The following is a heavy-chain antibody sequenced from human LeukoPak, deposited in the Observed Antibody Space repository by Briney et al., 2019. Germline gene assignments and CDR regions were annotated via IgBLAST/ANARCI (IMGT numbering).Heavy chain of an antibody. CDR1: GFTFSSYD. D-gene: IGHD3/OR15-3a*01. Sequence: GGSLRLSYAASGFTFSSYDMHWVRQATGKGLEWVSAIGTAGDTYYPGSVKGRFTISRENAKNSLYLQMNSLRAGDTAVYYCARALVGTGLDYWGQGTLVTVSS. V-gene: IGHV3-13*01. J-gene: IGHJ4*02. CDR2: IGTAGDT. CDR3: ARALVGTGLDY.